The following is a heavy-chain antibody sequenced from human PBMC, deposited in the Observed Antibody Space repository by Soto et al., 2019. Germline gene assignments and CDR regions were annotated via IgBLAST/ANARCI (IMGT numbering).Heavy chain of an antibody. D-gene: IGHD6-13*01. J-gene: IGHJ5*02. CDR3: ARLCSRENWFDP. CDR2: IYYSGST. Sequence: SETLSLTCTVSGGSISSSSYYWGWIRQPPGKGLEWIGSIYYSGSTYYNPSLKSRVTISVDTSKNQFSLKLSSVTAADTAVYYCARLCSRENWFDPWGQGTLVTVSS. V-gene: IGHV4-39*01. CDR1: GGSISSSSYY.